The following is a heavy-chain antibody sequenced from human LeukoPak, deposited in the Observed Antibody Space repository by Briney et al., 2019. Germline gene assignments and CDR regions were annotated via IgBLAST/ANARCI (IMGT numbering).Heavy chain of an antibody. D-gene: IGHD6-13*01. CDR1: GFTFSDYW. V-gene: IGHV3-74*01. CDR2: VNRDGSST. J-gene: IGHJ4*02. CDR3: ARDRSISAAGDTY. Sequence: PGGSLRLSCAASGFTFSDYWMHWVRQAPGKGPVWVSRVNRDGSSTSYADSVKGRFTISRDNAKNTLPLQMNSLRAEDTAVYYCARDRSISAAGDTYWGQGTLVTVSS.